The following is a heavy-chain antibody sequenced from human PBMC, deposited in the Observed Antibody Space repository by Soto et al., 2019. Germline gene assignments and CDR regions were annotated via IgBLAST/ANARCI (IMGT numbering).Heavy chain of an antibody. CDR3: ARADLAGDGEY. Sequence: QLQLQESGSRLVKPSETLSLTCAVSGGSMSSGSRSWNWIRQSPGKGLEWIGYIYYSGTTYYNPSVKSRVTISVDKTKNQFSLTLTSVSAAHTGVYYCARADLAGDGEYWGQGILVTVSS. V-gene: IGHV4-30-2*06. CDR1: GGSMSSGSRS. D-gene: IGHD6-19*01. CDR2: IYYSGTT. J-gene: IGHJ4*02.